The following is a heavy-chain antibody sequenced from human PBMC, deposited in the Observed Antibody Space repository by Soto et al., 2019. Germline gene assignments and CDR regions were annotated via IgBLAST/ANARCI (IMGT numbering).Heavy chain of an antibody. D-gene: IGHD1-26*01. V-gene: IGHV5-10-1*01. Sequence: GESLKISCKGSGYTFTSYFISWVRQMPGKGLEWMGRIDASDSYVKYSPSFQGHVTISADKSISTAYLQWSSLKASDTAIYYCARHEPLRDGSPPHDRFAPWGKGTLVTVSS. CDR2: IDASDSYV. CDR1: GYTFTSYF. CDR3: ARHEPLRDGSPPHDRFAP. J-gene: IGHJ5*02.